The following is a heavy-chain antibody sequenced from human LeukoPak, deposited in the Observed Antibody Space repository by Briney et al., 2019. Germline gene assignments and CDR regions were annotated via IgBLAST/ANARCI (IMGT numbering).Heavy chain of an antibody. Sequence: PGGSLRLSCTASGLTFGDYAMSWVRQAPGKGLEWVGFIRSKAYGGTTEYAASVKGRFTISRDDSKSIAYLQMNSLKTEDTAVYYCTRAGSGGGYCSGGSCYSDWGQGTLVTVSS. J-gene: IGHJ4*02. CDR1: GLTFGDYA. D-gene: IGHD2-15*01. V-gene: IGHV3-49*04. CDR3: TRAGSGGGYCSGGSCYSD. CDR2: IRSKAYGGTT.